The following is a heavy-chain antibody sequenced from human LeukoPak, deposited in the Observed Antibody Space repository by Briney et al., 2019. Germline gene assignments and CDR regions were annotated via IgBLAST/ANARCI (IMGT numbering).Heavy chain of an antibody. Sequence: SVKVSCKASGGTFSSYAISWVRQAPGQGLEWMGGIIPIFGTANYAQKFQGRVTITADESTSTAHMELSSLRSEDTAVYYCARGGYDILTGYYSIWGQGTLVTVSS. CDR1: GGTFSSYA. D-gene: IGHD3-9*01. V-gene: IGHV1-69*13. CDR2: IIPIFGTA. J-gene: IGHJ4*02. CDR3: ARGGYDILTGYYSI.